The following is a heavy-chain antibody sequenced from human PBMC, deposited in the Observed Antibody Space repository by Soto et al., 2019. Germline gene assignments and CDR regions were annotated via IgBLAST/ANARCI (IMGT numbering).Heavy chain of an antibody. Sequence: ASVKVSCKASGYTFTSYVVHWVRQAPGQRLEWMGWINAGSGNTKYSQNFQGRVTITRDTSANTAYMDLSSLRSEDTAVYYCARYYGDSRDAFDIWGQGTLVTLSS. CDR2: INAGSGNT. D-gene: IGHD4-17*01. CDR3: ARYYGDSRDAFDI. CDR1: GYTFTSYV. V-gene: IGHV1-3*01. J-gene: IGHJ3*02.